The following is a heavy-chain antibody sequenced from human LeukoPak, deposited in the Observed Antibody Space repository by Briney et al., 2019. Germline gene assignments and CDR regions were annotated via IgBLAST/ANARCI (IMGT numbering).Heavy chain of an antibody. V-gene: IGHV4-31*03. J-gene: IGHJ4*02. CDR3: ARQLSSVPPDS. Sequence: SETLSLTCTVSGVSITSGGYYWSWIRQHPGKGLEWIGYIYYSGHTYSTPSLKSRVTISLDTSKNQFSLKLSSVTAADTAVYYRARQLSSVPPDSWGQGTLVTVSS. CDR2: IYYSGHT. D-gene: IGHD6-19*01. CDR1: GVSITSGGYY.